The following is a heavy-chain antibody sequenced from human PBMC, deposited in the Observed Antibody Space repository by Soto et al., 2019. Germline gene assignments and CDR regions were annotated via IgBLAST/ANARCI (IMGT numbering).Heavy chain of an antibody. CDR1: GFTFGNYA. V-gene: IGHV3-49*04. CDR2: IRNQTYSGAT. D-gene: IGHD3-22*01. J-gene: IGHJ4*02. Sequence: GGSLRLSCTASGFTFGNYAINWVRQAPGKGLEWVGLIRNQTYSGATEYAASMKGRFTISRDDSKNIAYLQMNSLKTEDTAVYYCVRATYFSDSSGYTRCFDYWGQGTLVTVSS. CDR3: VRATYFSDSSGYTRCFDY.